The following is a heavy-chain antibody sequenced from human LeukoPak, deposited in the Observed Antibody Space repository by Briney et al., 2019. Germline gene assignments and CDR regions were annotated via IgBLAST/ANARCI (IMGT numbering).Heavy chain of an antibody. V-gene: IGHV4-34*01. D-gene: IGHD2-2*01. J-gene: IGHJ5*02. Sequence: SETLSLTCAVYGGSFSGYYWSWIRQPPGKGLEWIGEISHSGSTNYNPSLKSRVTISVDTSKNQFSLKLSSVTAADTAVYYCARGYCSSTSCYVLWSNWFDPWGQGTLVTVSS. CDR1: GGSFSGYY. CDR3: ARGYCSSTSCYVLWSNWFDP. CDR2: ISHSGST.